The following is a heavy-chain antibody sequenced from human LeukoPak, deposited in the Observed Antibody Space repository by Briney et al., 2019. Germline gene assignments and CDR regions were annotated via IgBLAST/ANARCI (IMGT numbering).Heavy chain of an antibody. D-gene: IGHD3-10*01. CDR3: ARDTGSGSPYFQH. V-gene: IGHV4-59*01. CDR1: GVSIRSFY. J-gene: IGHJ1*01. Sequence: SETLSLTCTVSGVSIRSFYWSWIRQPPGKGLEWIGYIYYSGSANYDPSLKSRVTTSVDTSKNQFSLKLTSVTAADTAVYYCARDTGSGSPYFQHWGQGTLVTVSS. CDR2: IYYSGSA.